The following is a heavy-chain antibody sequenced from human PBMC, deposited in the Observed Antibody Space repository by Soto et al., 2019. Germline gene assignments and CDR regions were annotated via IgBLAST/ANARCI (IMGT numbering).Heavy chain of an antibody. J-gene: IGHJ4*02. CDR1: GFTFSTRS. D-gene: IGHD3-16*01. Sequence: GGSLRLSCAASGFTFSTRSMSWVRQAPGKGLEWVSSVTVNNSTYYADSVMGRFTISRDNSKNTLYLQMNSLRAEDTAVYYCARLTDSWGQGALVTVSS. CDR2: VTVNNST. V-gene: IGHV3-23*01. CDR3: ARLTDS.